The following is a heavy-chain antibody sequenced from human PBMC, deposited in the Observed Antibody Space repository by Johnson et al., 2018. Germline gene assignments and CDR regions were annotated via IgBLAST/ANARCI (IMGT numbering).Heavy chain of an antibody. CDR2: IWYDGSDQ. CDR3: ARDVRFCLDY. D-gene: IGHD2/OR15-2a*01. CDR1: GFSFFSYG. J-gene: IGHJ4*02. V-gene: IGHV3-33*01. Sequence: QVQLVQSGGGVVQPRNSLRLSCEASGFSFFSYGMHWVRQAPGKGLEWVAFIWYDGSDQYYAESVKGRFTISRDVSKNTLYLQMNSLRVEDTAVDYCARDVRFCLDYWGQGTLVTVSS.